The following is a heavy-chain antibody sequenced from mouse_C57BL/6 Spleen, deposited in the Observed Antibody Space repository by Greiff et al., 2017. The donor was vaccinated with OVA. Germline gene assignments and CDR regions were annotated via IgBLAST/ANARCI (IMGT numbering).Heavy chain of an antibody. CDR1: GYSITSGYD. J-gene: IGHJ1*03. V-gene: IGHV3-1*01. D-gene: IGHD1-1*02. CDR3: ARRGGSPHWNCDV. Sequence: EVNLVESGPGMVKPSQSLSLTCTVTGYSITSGYDWHWIRHFPGNKLEWMGYISYSGSTNYNPSLKSRISITHDTSKNHFYLKLNYVTTEDTATYDCARRGGSPHWNCDVWGTGTTVTVSS. CDR2: ISYSGST.